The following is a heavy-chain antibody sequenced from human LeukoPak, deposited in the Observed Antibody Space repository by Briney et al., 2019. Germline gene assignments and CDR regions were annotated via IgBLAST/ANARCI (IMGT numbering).Heavy chain of an antibody. CDR2: ISYDGSNK. J-gene: IGHJ4*02. D-gene: IGHD3-22*01. CDR1: GFTFSSYG. CDR3: AKDDESSYYDSSGLDFDY. V-gene: IGHV3-30*18. Sequence: PGRSLRLSCAASGFTFSSYGMHWVRQAPGKGLEWVAVISYDGSNKYYADSVKGRFTISRDNSKNTLYLQMNSLRAGDTAVYYCAKDDESSYYDSSGLDFDYWGQGTLVTVSS.